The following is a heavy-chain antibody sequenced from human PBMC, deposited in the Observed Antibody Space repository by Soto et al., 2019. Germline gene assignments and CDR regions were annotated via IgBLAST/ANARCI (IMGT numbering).Heavy chain of an antibody. CDR1: GFTFSSYA. J-gene: IGHJ5*02. CDR2: ISGSGGNT. D-gene: IGHD1-20*01. V-gene: IGHV3-23*01. Sequence: EVQLLESGGGLVQPGGSLRLSCAASGFTFSSYAMTWVRQAPGKGLEWVSAISGSGGNTYYADSVKGRFTISRDNSKHKLHLQMNSLRAEDTALYYCAKGDNGNIRGWFDPWGQGTLVTVSS. CDR3: AKGDNGNIRGWFDP.